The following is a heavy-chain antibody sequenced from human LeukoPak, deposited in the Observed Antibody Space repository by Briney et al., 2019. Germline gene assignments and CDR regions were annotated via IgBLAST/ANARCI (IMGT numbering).Heavy chain of an antibody. Sequence: SETLSLTCTVSGGSISSYYWSWIRQPPGKGLEWIGYIYYSGSTNYNLSLKSRVTISVDTSKNQFSLKLSSVTAADTAVYYCARNYDSSGYPFFDYWGQGTLVTVSS. V-gene: IGHV4-59*08. J-gene: IGHJ4*02. CDR3: ARNYDSSGYPFFDY. CDR2: IYYSGST. CDR1: GGSISSYY. D-gene: IGHD3-22*01.